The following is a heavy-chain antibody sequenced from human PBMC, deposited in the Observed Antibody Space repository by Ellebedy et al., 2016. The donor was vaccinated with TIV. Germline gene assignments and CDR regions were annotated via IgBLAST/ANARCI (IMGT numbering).Heavy chain of an antibody. CDR2: TSYDGSSK. D-gene: IGHD2-2*01. CDR3: ARGTEQEKLLCSCDY. Sequence: GESLKISCAASGFTFSSYAMHWVRQAPGKGLEWVAVTSYDGSSKYYADSVHGRFTISRDNSKNTLYLQMNSLIPEETALYYCARGTEQEKLLCSCDYWGQGILVTVSS. J-gene: IGHJ4*02. V-gene: IGHV3-30-3*01. CDR1: GFTFSSYA.